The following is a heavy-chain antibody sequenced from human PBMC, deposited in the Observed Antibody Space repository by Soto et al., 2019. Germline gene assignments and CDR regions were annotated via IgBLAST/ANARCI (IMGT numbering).Heavy chain of an antibody. Sequence: QVQLVESGGGVVQPGRSLRLSCAASGFTFSSYAMHWVRQAPGKGLEWVAVISYDGSNKYYADSVKGRFTISRDNSKDTLYLQMKSLRAEDTAVYYCARDSLHRTAITVTPGFFDYWCQGTLVTVSS. D-gene: IGHD4-17*01. CDR1: GFTFSSYA. J-gene: IGHJ4*02. CDR3: ARDSLHRTAITVTPGFFDY. V-gene: IGHV3-30-3*01. CDR2: ISYDGSNK.